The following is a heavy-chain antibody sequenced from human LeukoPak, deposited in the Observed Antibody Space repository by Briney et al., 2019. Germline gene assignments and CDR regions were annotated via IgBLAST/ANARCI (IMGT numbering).Heavy chain of an antibody. Sequence: SETLSLTCTVSGGSISSRNYYWGWIRQPPGEGLEWIGKTSDSGNTYYSPSLRSRVTISIDTSENQFSLKLSSVTAADTAVYYCASTHCASPSCYSYYYSGLDVWGQGTTVIVSS. V-gene: IGHV4-39*01. CDR1: GGSISSRNYY. D-gene: IGHD2-2*01. J-gene: IGHJ6*02. CDR2: TSDSGNT. CDR3: ASTHCASPSCYSYYYSGLDV.